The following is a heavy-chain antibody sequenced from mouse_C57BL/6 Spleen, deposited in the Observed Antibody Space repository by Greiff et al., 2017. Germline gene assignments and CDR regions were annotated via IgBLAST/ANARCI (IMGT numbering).Heavy chain of an antibody. D-gene: IGHD2-4*01. J-gene: IGHJ4*01. Sequence: QVQLQQPGAELVKPGASVKVSCKASGYTFTSYWMHWVKQRPGQGLAWIGRLHPSDSDTNYNQTFKDQATLTVDKSSSTACMQLSRLTSEDSAVYYGARGGLRYAMDYWGQGTSVTVSS. CDR1: GYTFTSYW. CDR2: LHPSDSDT. V-gene: IGHV1-74*01. CDR3: ARGGLRYAMDY.